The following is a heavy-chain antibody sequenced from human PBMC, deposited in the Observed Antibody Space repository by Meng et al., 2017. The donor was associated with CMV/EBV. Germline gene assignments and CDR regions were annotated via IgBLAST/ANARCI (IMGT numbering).Heavy chain of an antibody. J-gene: IGHJ4*02. CDR2: INPDSGGT. D-gene: IGHD4-23*01. CDR1: GYTFTGYY. V-gene: IGHV1-2*02. CDR3: ARARLTMVVTPY. Sequence: CKASGYTFTGYYMHWGRQATGQGLEWMGWINPDSGGTNYAQKFQGRVTMTRDTSISTAYMELSRLRSDDTAVYYCARARLTMVVTPYWGQGTLVTVSS.